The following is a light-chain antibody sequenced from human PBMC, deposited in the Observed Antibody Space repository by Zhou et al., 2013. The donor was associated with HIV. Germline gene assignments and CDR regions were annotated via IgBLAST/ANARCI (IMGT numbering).Light chain of an antibody. CDR3: QHRFNWPPENS. Sequence: AIRITQSPSSLSASTGDRVTITCRASQGISSYLAWYQQKPGKAPKLLIYAASTLQSGVPSRFSGSGSGTDFTLTISCLQSEDFATYYCQHRFNWPPENSFGQGTKLEIK. V-gene: IGKV1-8*01. CDR2: AAS. CDR1: QGISSY. J-gene: IGKJ2*03.